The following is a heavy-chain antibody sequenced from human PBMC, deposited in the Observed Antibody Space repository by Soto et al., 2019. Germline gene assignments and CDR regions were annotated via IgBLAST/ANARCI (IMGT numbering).Heavy chain of an antibody. CDR1: GFRFRDYT. CDR2: ILSNYNT. Sequence: EVQLLDSGGGLVQPGGSLTLSCVASGFRFRDYTMSWVRQAPGKVLESISVILSNYNTYYTDSVRGRFTISGDSSKNMLYLEMNSLRAEDTAVYYCVRRVNGYFDYWGQGALVTVSS. D-gene: IGHD2-8*01. CDR3: VRRVNGYFDY. J-gene: IGHJ4*02. V-gene: IGHV3-23*05.